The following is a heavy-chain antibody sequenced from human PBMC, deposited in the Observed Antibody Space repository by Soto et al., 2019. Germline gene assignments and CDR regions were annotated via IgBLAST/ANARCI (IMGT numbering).Heavy chain of an antibody. CDR1: GYTFTSYG. Sequence: ASVKVSCKASGYTFTSYGISWVRQAPGQGLEWMGWISAYNGNTNYAQKLQGRVTMTTDTSTSTAYMELRSLRSDDTAVYYCARDRYDFWSGYRDLFCMDVWGQGTTVTVSS. J-gene: IGHJ6*02. V-gene: IGHV1-18*04. CDR2: ISAYNGNT. CDR3: ARDRYDFWSGYRDLFCMDV. D-gene: IGHD3-3*01.